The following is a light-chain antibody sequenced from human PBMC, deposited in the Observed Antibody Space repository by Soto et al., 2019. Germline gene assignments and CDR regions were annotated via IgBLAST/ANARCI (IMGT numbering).Light chain of an antibody. Sequence: QSVLTQPPSASGTPGQRVTISCSGSSSNIGSNTVNWYQQLPGTAPNLLIYTNNQRPSGVPDRFSGSKSGTSASLAICGLQSEDEGDYYCAAWDDSLNGLVFGTGTKLTV. CDR2: TNN. CDR1: SSNIGSNT. J-gene: IGLJ1*01. CDR3: AAWDDSLNGLV. V-gene: IGLV1-44*01.